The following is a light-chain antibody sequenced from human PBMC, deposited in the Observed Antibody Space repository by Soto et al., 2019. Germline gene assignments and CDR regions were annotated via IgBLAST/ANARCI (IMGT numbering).Light chain of an antibody. V-gene: IGLV2-14*01. CDR3: SSYTSSSPWYV. CDR2: DVN. J-gene: IGLJ1*01. CDR1: SSDVGGYNY. Sequence: QSALTQPASVSGSPGQSITISCTGTSSDVGGYNYVSWYQQHPGKAPKLMIYDVNNWPSGVSNRFSGSKSGNTASLTISGLQAEAEAGYYCSSYTSSSPWYVFGTGTKVTVL.